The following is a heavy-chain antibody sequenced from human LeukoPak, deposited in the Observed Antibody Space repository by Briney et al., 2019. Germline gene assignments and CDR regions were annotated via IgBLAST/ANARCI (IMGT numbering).Heavy chain of an antibody. Sequence: SETLSLTCGVYGGSFSGYYWSWIRQTPGKGLEWIGEINHSGSTNYNPSLKSRVTISVDTSKNQFSLKLTSVTAADTAVYYCAKIGGGYGYLRYFDYWGQGTLVTVSS. V-gene: IGHV4-34*01. J-gene: IGHJ4*02. CDR1: GGSFSGYY. CDR2: INHSGST. CDR3: AKIGGGYGYLRYFDY. D-gene: IGHD5-12*01.